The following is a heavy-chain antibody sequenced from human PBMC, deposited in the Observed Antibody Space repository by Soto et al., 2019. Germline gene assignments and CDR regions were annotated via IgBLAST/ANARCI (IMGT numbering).Heavy chain of an antibody. D-gene: IGHD6-13*01. CDR2: ISGSGGST. Sequence: GGSLRLSCAASGFTFSSYAMSWVRQAPGKGLEWVSAISGSGGSTYYADSVKGRFTISRDNSKNTLYLQMNSLRAEDTAVYYCAKDLYRRTTSPIAAARFVDYWGQGTLVTVSS. CDR1: GFTFSSYA. CDR3: AKDLYRRTTSPIAAARFVDY. J-gene: IGHJ4*02. V-gene: IGHV3-23*01.